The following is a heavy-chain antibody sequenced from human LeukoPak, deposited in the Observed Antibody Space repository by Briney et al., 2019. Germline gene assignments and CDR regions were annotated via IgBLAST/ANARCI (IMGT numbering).Heavy chain of an antibody. Sequence: ASVKVSCKASGYTFTSYGISWVRQAPGQGLEWLGWISTYNGYTYYAQNLQGRVTMTTDTSTSTAYMELRGLRSDVTAVYYCARYIAARRYFDYWGQGTLVTVSS. J-gene: IGHJ4*02. D-gene: IGHD6-6*01. CDR2: ISTYNGYT. CDR1: GYTFTSYG. V-gene: IGHV1-18*01. CDR3: ARYIAARRYFDY.